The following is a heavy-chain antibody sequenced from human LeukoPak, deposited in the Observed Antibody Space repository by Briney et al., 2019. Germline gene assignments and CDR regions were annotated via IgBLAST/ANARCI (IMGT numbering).Heavy chain of an antibody. Sequence: GGSLRLSCAASAFTFSSYEMNWVRQAPGKGLEWVSYIRSGGSTTHYTDSVKGRFTISRDDAKNSLYLQMNSLRAEDTAIYYCARGGYCTNAICYTWNAFDIWGQGTMVAVPS. CDR3: ARGGYCTNAICYTWNAFDI. D-gene: IGHD2-8*01. J-gene: IGHJ3*02. V-gene: IGHV3-48*03. CDR1: AFTFSSYE. CDR2: IRSGGSTT.